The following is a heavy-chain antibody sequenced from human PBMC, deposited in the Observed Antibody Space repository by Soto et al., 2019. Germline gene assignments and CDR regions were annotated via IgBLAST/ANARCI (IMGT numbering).Heavy chain of an antibody. Sequence: ASVKVSCKASGYTFTGYYMHWVRQAPGQGLEWMGWINPNSGGTNYAQKFQGWVTMARDTSISTAYMELSRLRSDDTAVYYCARGYYDSSGFGSFDIWGQGTMVTVSS. V-gene: IGHV1-2*04. CDR2: INPNSGGT. CDR3: ARGYYDSSGFGSFDI. J-gene: IGHJ3*02. D-gene: IGHD3-22*01. CDR1: GYTFTGYY.